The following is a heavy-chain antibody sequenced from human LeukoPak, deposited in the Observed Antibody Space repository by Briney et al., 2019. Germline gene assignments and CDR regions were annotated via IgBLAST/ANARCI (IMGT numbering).Heavy chain of an antibody. Sequence: SVKVSCKASGGTFSSYAISWVRQAPGQGLEWMGGIIPIFGTANYAQKFQGRVTITTDESTSTAYMELSSLRSEDTAVYYCARDEAAAGTIWFDPRGQGTLVTVSS. CDR2: IIPIFGTA. D-gene: IGHD6-13*01. CDR3: ARDEAAAGTIWFDP. J-gene: IGHJ5*02. CDR1: GGTFSSYA. V-gene: IGHV1-69*05.